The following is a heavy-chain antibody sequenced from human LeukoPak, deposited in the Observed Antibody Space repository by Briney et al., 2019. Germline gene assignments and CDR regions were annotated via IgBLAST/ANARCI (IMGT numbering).Heavy chain of an antibody. J-gene: IGHJ3*02. V-gene: IGHV5-51*01. CDR3: ARVRVRIRVAISM. Sequence: GESLKISCKGSGYTFTSYCTGWVRQMPGKGLEWMGIIYPGDSDTRYSPSFQGQVTISADKTISTAYLQWSSLKASDTAMYYCARVRVRIRVAISMWSQGTMVTVSS. CDR1: GYTFTSYC. D-gene: IGHD2-2*02. CDR2: IYPGDSDT.